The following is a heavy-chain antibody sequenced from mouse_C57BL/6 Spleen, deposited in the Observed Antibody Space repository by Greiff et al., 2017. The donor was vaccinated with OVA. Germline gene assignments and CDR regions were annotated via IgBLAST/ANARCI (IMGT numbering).Heavy chain of an antibody. CDR2: INPSNGGT. CDR3: ARGWLPHYYAMDY. Sequence: VQLQQPGTELVKPGASVKLSCKASGYTFTSYWMHWVKQRPGQGLEWIGNINPSNGGTNYNEKFKSKATLTVDKSSSTAYMQLSSLTSEDSAVYYCARGWLPHYYAMDYWGQGTSVTVSS. V-gene: IGHV1-53*01. J-gene: IGHJ4*01. CDR1: GYTFTSYW. D-gene: IGHD2-3*01.